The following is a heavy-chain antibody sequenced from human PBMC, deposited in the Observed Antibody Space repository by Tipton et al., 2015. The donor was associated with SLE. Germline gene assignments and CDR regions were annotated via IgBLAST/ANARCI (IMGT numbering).Heavy chain of an antibody. J-gene: IGHJ4*02. V-gene: IGHV4-38-2*02. CDR3: ARELTIAVASVFDY. D-gene: IGHD6-13*01. CDR2: IFHSGST. Sequence: TLSLTCTVSGYSMSNAYYWGWIRQPPGKGLEWIGSIFHSGSTYFNPSLKSRVTMSIDTSKNEFSLKLTSLTAADTAVYYCARELTIAVASVFDYWGQGILVTVSS. CDR1: GYSMSNAYY.